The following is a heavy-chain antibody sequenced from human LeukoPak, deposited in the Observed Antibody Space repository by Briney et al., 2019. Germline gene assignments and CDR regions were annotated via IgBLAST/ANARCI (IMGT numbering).Heavy chain of an antibody. J-gene: IGHJ4*02. CDR1: GYTLTELS. CDR2: INPNSGGT. V-gene: IGHV1-2*02. D-gene: IGHD3-10*01. Sequence: GASVKVSCKVSGYTLTELSMHWVRQAPGQGLEWMGWINPNSGGTSYAQRFQGRVTMTRDTSISTAYMELSRLRSDDTAVYYCARDRYYGSGSYVGDYWGQGTLVTVSS. CDR3: ARDRYYGSGSYVGDY.